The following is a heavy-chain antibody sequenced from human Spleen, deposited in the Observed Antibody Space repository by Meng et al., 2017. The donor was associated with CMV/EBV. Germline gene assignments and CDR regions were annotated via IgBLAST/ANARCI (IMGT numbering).Heavy chain of an antibody. V-gene: IGHV1-18*01. D-gene: IGHD3-10*01. CDR1: GFTFTNYG. CDR3: ARGMVRGVMTKGAFDI. J-gene: IGHJ3*02. CDR2: ISGYNGHT. Sequence: ASVKVSCKTSGFTFTNYGINWVRQAPGQGLEWMGGISGYNGHTNYAQKFQGRVTLTADTAASSAFMELRGLKPDDTAVYYCARGMVRGVMTKGAFDIWGQGTMVTVSS.